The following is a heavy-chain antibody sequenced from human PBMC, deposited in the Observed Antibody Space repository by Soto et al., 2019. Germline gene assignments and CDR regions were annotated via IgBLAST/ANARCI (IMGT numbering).Heavy chain of an antibody. CDR2: ISSSSSTI. J-gene: IGHJ4*02. D-gene: IGHD6-19*01. V-gene: IGHV3-48*01. CDR3: AKDLEYSSGRYDY. Sequence: PGGSLRLSCAASGFTFSSYSMNWVRQAPGKGLEWVSYISSSSSTIYYADSVKGRFTISRDNAKNSLYLQMNSLRAEDTAVYYCAKDLEYSSGRYDYWGQGTLVTVSS. CDR1: GFTFSSYS.